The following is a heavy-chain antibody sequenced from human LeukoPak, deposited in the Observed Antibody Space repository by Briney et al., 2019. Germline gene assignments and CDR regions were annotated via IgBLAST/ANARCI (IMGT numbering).Heavy chain of an antibody. V-gene: IGHV4-34*01. D-gene: IGHD6-19*01. J-gene: IGHJ4*02. Sequence: SETLSLTCTVSGGSISSYYWSWIRQPPGKGLEWIGEINHSGSTNYNPSLKSRVTISVDTSKDQFSLKLSSVTAADTAVYYCARKLRGIAVAGAVAGRYFDYWGQGTLVTVSS. CDR1: GGSISSYY. CDR3: ARKLRGIAVAGAVAGRYFDY. CDR2: INHSGST.